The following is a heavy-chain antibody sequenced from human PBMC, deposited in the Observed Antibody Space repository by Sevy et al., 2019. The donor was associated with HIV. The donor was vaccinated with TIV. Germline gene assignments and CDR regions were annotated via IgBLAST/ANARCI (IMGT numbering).Heavy chain of an antibody. Sequence: SETLSLTCTISGDTIVSSGHYWRWIRQTPGKGLEWLGSVYYNGHTYYNPSLKSRLTISIDTSKNQFSLNLNSVTAADTGIYFCAREAGGYDYDYGMDVWGQWTTVTVSS. V-gene: IGHV4-39*01. CDR3: AREAGGYDYDYGMDV. CDR2: VYYNGHT. D-gene: IGHD6-13*01. J-gene: IGHJ6*02. CDR1: GDTIVSSGHY.